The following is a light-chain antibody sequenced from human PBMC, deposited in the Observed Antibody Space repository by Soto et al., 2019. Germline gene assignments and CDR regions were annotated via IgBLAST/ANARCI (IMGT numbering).Light chain of an antibody. V-gene: IGKV4-1*01. CDR3: QQYYSTPPT. J-gene: IGKJ1*01. CDR2: WAS. Sequence: DIVMTQSPDSLAVSLGERATINCKSCQSVLYSSNNKNYLAWYQQKPGQPPKLLIYWASTRESGVPDRFSGSGSGTDFTLTISSLQAEDVAFYYCQQYYSTPPTFGQGTKVEIK. CDR1: QSVLYSSNNKNY.